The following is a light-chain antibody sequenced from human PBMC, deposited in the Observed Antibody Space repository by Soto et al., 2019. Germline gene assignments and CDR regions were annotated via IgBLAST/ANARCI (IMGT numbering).Light chain of an antibody. CDR3: QQFDNLPWT. V-gene: IGKV1-33*01. Sequence: DLQMTQSPSSLSASVGDRVTITCQASQDISNYLNWYQQKPGKAPKLLMFHASNLETGVPSRFSGSGSGTDFTFTISSLQPEDIATYYCQQFDNLPWTFGQGTKVEI. J-gene: IGKJ1*01. CDR2: HAS. CDR1: QDISNY.